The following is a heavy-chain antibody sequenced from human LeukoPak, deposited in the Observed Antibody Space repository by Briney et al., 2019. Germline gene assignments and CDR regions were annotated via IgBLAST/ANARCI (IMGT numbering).Heavy chain of an antibody. CDR2: IYPGDSDT. D-gene: IGHD4-17*01. CDR3: ATHPAYGDYYYGMDV. CDR1: GYSFTSYW. J-gene: IGHJ6*02. V-gene: IGHV5-51*01. Sequence: GGSLKISCKGSGYSFTSYWIGWVRQMPGKGLEWMGIIYPGDSDTRYSPSFQGQVTISADKSISTAYLQWSSLKASDTAMYYCATHPAYGDYYYGMDVWGQGTTVTVSS.